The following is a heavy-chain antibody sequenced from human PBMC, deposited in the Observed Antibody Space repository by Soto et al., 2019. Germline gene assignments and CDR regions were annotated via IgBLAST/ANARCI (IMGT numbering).Heavy chain of an antibody. V-gene: IGHV5-10-1*01. CDR2: TDPSDSQT. CDR1: GYSFAGYW. D-gene: IGHD3-22*01. Sequence: GESLKISCKGSGYSFAGYWITWVRQKPGKGLEWMGRTDPSDSQTYYSPSFRGHVTISATKSITTVFLQWSSLRASDTAMYYCARQIYDSDTGPNFQYYFDSWGQGTPVTVSS. J-gene: IGHJ4*02. CDR3: ARQIYDSDTGPNFQYYFDS.